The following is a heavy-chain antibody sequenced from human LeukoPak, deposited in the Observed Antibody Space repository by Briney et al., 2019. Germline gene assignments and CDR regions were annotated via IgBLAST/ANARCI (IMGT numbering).Heavy chain of an antibody. V-gene: IGHV1-46*01. CDR3: ARGPHSGYDFHYYGMDV. Sequence: GASVKVSCKVSGYTLTELSMHWVRQAPGQGLEWMGILNPSGGSTSYAQKFQGRVTMTRDTSTSTVYMELSSLRSEDTAVYYCARGPHSGYDFHYYGMDVWGQGTTVTVSS. D-gene: IGHD5-12*01. J-gene: IGHJ6*02. CDR1: GYTLTELS. CDR2: LNPSGGST.